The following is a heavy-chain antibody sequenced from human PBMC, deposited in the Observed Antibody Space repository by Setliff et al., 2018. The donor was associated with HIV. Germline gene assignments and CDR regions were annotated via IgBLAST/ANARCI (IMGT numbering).Heavy chain of an antibody. Sequence: SETLSLTCTVSGGYVSSSSYFWGWIRQPPGTGLEWIGNIYYSGTTFYNPSRKSRFSISVDTSTDHFSLKLSSVTAADTAVYYCARTPGTHYYDRSANFHYFDYWGQGALVTVSS. CDR1: GGYVSSSSYF. D-gene: IGHD3-22*01. CDR2: IYYSGTT. J-gene: IGHJ4*02. CDR3: ARTPGTHYYDRSANFHYFDY. V-gene: IGHV4-39*02.